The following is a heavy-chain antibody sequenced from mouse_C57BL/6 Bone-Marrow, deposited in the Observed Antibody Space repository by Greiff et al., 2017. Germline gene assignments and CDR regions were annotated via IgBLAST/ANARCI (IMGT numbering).Heavy chain of an antibody. Sequence: QVQLKESGPGLVAPSQSLSITCTVSGFSLTSYAISWVRQPPGKGLEWIGVIWTGGGTNYNSALNTRLSISTDNSTSQVFLKMNSLQTDDTARYYCARNNYDYEAWFAYWGQGTLVTVSA. V-gene: IGHV2-9-1*01. D-gene: IGHD2-4*01. J-gene: IGHJ3*01. CDR2: IWTGGGT. CDR1: GFSLTSYA. CDR3: ARNNYDYEAWFAY.